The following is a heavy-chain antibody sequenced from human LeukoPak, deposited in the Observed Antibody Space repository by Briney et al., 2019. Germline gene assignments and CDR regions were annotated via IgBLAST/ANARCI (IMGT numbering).Heavy chain of an antibody. CDR3: AREYFDS. Sequence: GGSLRLSCAASGFTFSSYAMHWVRQAPGKGLEWVAVISYDGSNKYYADSVKGRFTISRDNSKNTLYLQMNSLGAEDTAVYYCAREYFDSWGQGTLVTVSS. V-gene: IGHV3-30-3*01. J-gene: IGHJ4*02. CDR2: ISYDGSNK. CDR1: GFTFSSYA.